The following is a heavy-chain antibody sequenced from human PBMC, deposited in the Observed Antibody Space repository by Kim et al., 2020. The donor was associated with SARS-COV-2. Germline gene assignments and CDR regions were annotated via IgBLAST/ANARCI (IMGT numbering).Heavy chain of an antibody. Sequence: SETLSLTCTVSGGSISSSSYYWGWIRQPPGKGLEWIGSIYYSGSTYYNPSLKSRVTISVDTSKNQFSLKLSSVTAADTAVYYCARHGQLSTIFGVVIIADNWFDPWGQGTLVTVSS. CDR2: IYYSGST. CDR1: GGSISSSSYY. J-gene: IGHJ5*02. CDR3: ARHGQLSTIFGVVIIADNWFDP. V-gene: IGHV4-39*01. D-gene: IGHD3-3*01.